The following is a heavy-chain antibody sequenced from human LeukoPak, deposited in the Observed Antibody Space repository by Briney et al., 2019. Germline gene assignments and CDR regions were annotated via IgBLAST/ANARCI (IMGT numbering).Heavy chain of an antibody. J-gene: IGHJ3*02. CDR2: IYPDDSDT. Sequence: GESLKISCTGSGYSFSTYWIGWVRQMPGKGLEWVGIIYPDDSDTRYSPSFQGQVTISADKSISTAYLQWSSLKASDTAMCYCARGEDYGDPRRPFNIWGQGTVVTVSS. CDR1: GYSFSTYW. D-gene: IGHD4-17*01. CDR3: ARGEDYGDPRRPFNI. V-gene: IGHV5-51*01.